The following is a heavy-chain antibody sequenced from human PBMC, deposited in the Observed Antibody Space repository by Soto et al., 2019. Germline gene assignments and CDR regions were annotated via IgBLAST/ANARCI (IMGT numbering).Heavy chain of an antibody. J-gene: IGHJ5*02. CDR1: GGTFSSYA. D-gene: IGHD1-1*01. Sequence: ASVKVSCKASGGTFSSYAISWVRQAPGQGLEWMGGIIPIFGTANYAQKFQGRVTITADKSTSTAYMELRSLRSDDTAVYYCARDEALLQYGFDPWGQGTLVTVSS. CDR3: ARDEALLQYGFDP. V-gene: IGHV1-69*06. CDR2: IIPIFGTA.